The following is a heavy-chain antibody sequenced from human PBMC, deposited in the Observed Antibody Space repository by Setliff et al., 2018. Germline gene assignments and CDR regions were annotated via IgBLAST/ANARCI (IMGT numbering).Heavy chain of an antibody. Sequence: ASVKVSCKSSGYTFTSYGINWVRQAPGQGLEWMGWINAYNGNTNYAQKLQGRVTMTTDTSTRTAYMELRSLRPDDTAVYYCARRGDSGGFDSWGQGTLVTVS. CDR2: INAYNGNT. D-gene: IGHD3-22*01. CDR1: GYTFTSYG. J-gene: IGHJ4*02. V-gene: IGHV1-18*01. CDR3: ARRGDSGGFDS.